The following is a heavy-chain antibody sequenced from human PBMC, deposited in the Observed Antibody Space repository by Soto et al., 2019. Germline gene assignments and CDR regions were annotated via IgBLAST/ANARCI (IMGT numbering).Heavy chain of an antibody. CDR1: GGSISSYY. J-gene: IGHJ4*02. CDR3: ARDGTSAAGRAYYFDY. V-gene: IGHV4-59*01. Sequence: PSETLSLTCTVSGGSISSYYWSWIRQPPGKGLEWIGYIYYSGSTNYNPSLKSRVTISVDTSKSQFSLKLSSVTAADTAVYYCARDGTSAAGRAYYFDYWGQGTLVTVSS. D-gene: IGHD6-13*01. CDR2: IYYSGST.